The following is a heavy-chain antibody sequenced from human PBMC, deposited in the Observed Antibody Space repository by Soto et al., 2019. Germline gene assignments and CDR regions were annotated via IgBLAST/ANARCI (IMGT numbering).Heavy chain of an antibody. CDR2: IYWNDDK. CDR1: GFSLSTSGVG. CDR3: AHEIDFWSGYYTGPWFDP. Sequence: QITLKESGPPLVKPTQTLTLTCTFSGFSLSTSGVGVGWIRQPPGKALEWLALIYWNDDKRYSPSLKSRLTITKDTSKNQVVLTMTNMDPVDTATYYCAHEIDFWSGYYTGPWFDPWGQGTLVTVSS. D-gene: IGHD3-3*01. J-gene: IGHJ5*02. V-gene: IGHV2-5*01.